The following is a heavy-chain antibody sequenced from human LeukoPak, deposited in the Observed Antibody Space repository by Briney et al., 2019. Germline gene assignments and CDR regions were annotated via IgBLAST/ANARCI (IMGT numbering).Heavy chain of an antibody. J-gene: IGHJ4*02. D-gene: IGHD1-26*01. Sequence: PGGSLRLSCAASGFTFSSYSMNWVRQAPGKGLEWVSYISSGSSTIYYADSVRGRFTISRDNAKNSLYLQMNSLRDEDTAVYYCASSGSYRFDYWGQGTLVTVSS. CDR3: ASSGSYRFDY. CDR2: ISSGSSTI. CDR1: GFTFSSYS. V-gene: IGHV3-48*02.